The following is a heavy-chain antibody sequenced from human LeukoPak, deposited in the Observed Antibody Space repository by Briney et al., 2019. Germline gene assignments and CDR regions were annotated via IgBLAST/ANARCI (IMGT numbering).Heavy chain of an antibody. CDR2: IIPIFGTA. D-gene: IGHD2-2*01. CDR3: ARGRCSSTSSPGDNWFAP. Sequence: EASVKVSCKASGGTFSSYAISWVRQAPGQGLEWMGGIIPIFGTANYAQKFQGRVTITADESTSTAYMELSSLRSEGTAVYSCARGRCSSTSSPGDNWFAPWGQGTLVTVS. CDR1: GGTFSSYA. J-gene: IGHJ5*02. V-gene: IGHV1-69*13.